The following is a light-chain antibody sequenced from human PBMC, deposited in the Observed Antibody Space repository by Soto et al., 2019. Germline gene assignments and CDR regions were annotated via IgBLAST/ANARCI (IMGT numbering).Light chain of an antibody. V-gene: IGKV3-15*01. CDR1: QSVGSS. CDR3: QQYNKWPRT. Sequence: EVVMTQSPATLSVSPGERATLSCRASQSVGSSLAWYQQTPGQAPRLLIYGASTRATGLPARFSGSGSETEFTLTISSLQSEDFAVYYCQQYNKWPRTFGQGTKVEIK. J-gene: IGKJ1*01. CDR2: GAS.